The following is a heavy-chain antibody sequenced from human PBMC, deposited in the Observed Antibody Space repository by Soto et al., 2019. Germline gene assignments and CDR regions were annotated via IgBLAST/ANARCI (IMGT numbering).Heavy chain of an antibody. D-gene: IGHD3-10*01. Sequence: QVQLVESGGGVVQPGRSLRLSCAASGFTFSSYGMHWVRQAPGKGLEWVAVISYDGSNKYYADSVKGRFTISRDNSKNTLYLQMNSLRAEDTAVYYCAKVERNLSLWFGELLRYYYYGIDVWGQGTTVTVSS. J-gene: IGHJ6*02. V-gene: IGHV3-30*18. CDR2: ISYDGSNK. CDR3: AKVERNLSLWFGELLRYYYYGIDV. CDR1: GFTFSSYG.